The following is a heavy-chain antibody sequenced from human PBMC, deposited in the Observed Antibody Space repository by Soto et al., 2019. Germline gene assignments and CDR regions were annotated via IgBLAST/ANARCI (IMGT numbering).Heavy chain of an antibody. Sequence: EVHLVQSGAEVKKPGESLTISCQGSGYTFISYWIVWVRQVPGKGLEWMGIIYPGDSDTRYSPSFQGQVTISADKSFSTAYLQWSSLKASDTAMYYCARIIAESGTGFDYWGQGTLVTVSS. V-gene: IGHV5-51*01. D-gene: IGHD6-19*01. CDR2: IYPGDSDT. CDR1: GYTFISYW. J-gene: IGHJ4*02. CDR3: ARIIAESGTGFDY.